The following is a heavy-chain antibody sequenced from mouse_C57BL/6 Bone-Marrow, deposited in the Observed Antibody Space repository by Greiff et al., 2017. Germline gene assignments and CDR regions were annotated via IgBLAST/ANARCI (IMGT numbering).Heavy chain of an antibody. J-gene: IGHJ3*01. CDR2: IHPNSGST. CDR1: GYTFTSYW. CDR3: AGAVWLRREFAY. D-gene: IGHD2-2*01. V-gene: IGHV1-64*01. Sequence: QVQLQQPGAELVKPGASVKLSCKASGYTFTSYWMHWVKQRPGQGLEWIGMIHPNSGSTNYNEKFKSKATLTVDKSSSTAYMQLSSLTSEDSAVYYCAGAVWLRREFAYWGQGTLVTVSA.